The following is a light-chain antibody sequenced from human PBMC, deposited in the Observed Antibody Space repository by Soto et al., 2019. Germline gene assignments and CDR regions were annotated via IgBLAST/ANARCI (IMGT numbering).Light chain of an antibody. CDR3: QQRSNWPIT. Sequence: NVLTQSPGTLSFSPGQRATLSCRSSQSVSSYLAWYQQKPGQAPRLLIYDASNRATGIPARFSGSGSGTDFTLTISSLEPEDFAVYYCQQRSNWPITFGQGTRLEIK. CDR1: QSVSSY. V-gene: IGKV3-11*01. J-gene: IGKJ5*01. CDR2: DAS.